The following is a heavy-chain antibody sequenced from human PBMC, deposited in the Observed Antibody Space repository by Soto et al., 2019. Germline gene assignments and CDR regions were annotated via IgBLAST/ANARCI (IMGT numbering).Heavy chain of an antibody. D-gene: IGHD1-7*01. J-gene: IGHJ5*02. CDR1: GYTFTSYG. V-gene: IGHV1-18*01. CDR3: ARDVLELRFNWFDP. CDR2: ISAYNGNT. Sequence: ASVKISSTASGYTFTSYGISWVRQAPGQGLEWMGWISAYNGNTNYAQKLQGRVTMTTDTSTSTAYMELRSLRSDDTAVYYCARDVLELRFNWFDPWGQGTLVTVSS.